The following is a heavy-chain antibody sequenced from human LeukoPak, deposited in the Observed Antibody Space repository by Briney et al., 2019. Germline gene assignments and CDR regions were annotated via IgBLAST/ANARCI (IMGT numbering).Heavy chain of an antibody. J-gene: IGHJ4*02. Sequence: SETLSLTCTVSGGSISSSSYYWGWIRQPPGKGLEWIVSIYYSGSTYYNPSLKSRVTISVDTSKNQFSLKLSSVTAADTAVYYCARAVWSGYYTIFDYWGQGTLVTVSS. CDR3: ARAVWSGYYTIFDY. CDR2: IYYSGST. V-gene: IGHV4-39*07. D-gene: IGHD3-3*01. CDR1: GGSISSSSYY.